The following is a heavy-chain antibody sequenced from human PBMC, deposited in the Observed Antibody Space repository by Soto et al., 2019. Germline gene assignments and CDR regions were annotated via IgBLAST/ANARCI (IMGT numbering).Heavy chain of an antibody. D-gene: IGHD6-13*01. V-gene: IGHV1-18*01. CDR1: GYTFTSYG. CDR2: ISAYNGNT. CDR3: ARVISIAAAGTPTYADY. J-gene: IGHJ4*02. Sequence: QVQLVQSGAEVKKPGASVKVSCKASGYTFTSYGISWVRQAPGQGLEWMGWISAYNGNTNYAQKLQGRVTMTTDTSTSKAYMELRSLRSDDTAVYYCARVISIAAAGTPTYADYWGQGTLVTVSS.